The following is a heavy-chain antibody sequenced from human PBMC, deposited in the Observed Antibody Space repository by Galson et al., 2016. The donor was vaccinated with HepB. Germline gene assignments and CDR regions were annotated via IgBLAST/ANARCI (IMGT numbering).Heavy chain of an antibody. D-gene: IGHD1-26*01. Sequence: SCKASGYTFTNYAIHWVRQAPGQRHEWMGWINAGNGNTKYSQRFQGRVTITRDTSASTAYMELNSLRSEDTAVYYCARVTVYSGSYYYAFEIWGQGTMVTVSS. V-gene: IGHV1-3*01. CDR1: GYTFTNYA. CDR3: ARVTVYSGSYYYAFEI. CDR2: INAGNGNT. J-gene: IGHJ3*02.